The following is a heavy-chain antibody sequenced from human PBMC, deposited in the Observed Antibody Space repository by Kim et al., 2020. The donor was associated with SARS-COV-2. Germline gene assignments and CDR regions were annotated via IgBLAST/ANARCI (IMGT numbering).Heavy chain of an antibody. CDR2: ISAYNGNT. D-gene: IGHD3-10*01. CDR3: ARGLLWFGELLPFDY. Sequence: ASVKVSCKASGYTFTSYGISWVRQAPGQGLEWMGWISAYNGNTNYAPKLQGRVTMTTDTSTSTAYMELRSLRSDDTAVYYCARGLLWFGELLPFDYWGQGTLVTVSS. V-gene: IGHV1-18*01. J-gene: IGHJ4*02. CDR1: GYTFTSYG.